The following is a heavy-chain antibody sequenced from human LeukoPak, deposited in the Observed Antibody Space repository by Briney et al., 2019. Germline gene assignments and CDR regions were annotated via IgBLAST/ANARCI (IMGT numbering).Heavy chain of an antibody. D-gene: IGHD1-26*01. CDR3: ARVSVAATNSFDY. Sequence: SQTLSLTCTVSGGSIISGSYSWSWIRQPAGKGLEWIGRIYASGSANCNPSLKSRVTMSVDTSKNQFSLKLSSVTAADTAVYYCARVSVAATNSFDYWGQGTLVTVSS. CDR1: GGSIISGSYS. J-gene: IGHJ4*02. CDR2: IYASGSA. V-gene: IGHV4-61*02.